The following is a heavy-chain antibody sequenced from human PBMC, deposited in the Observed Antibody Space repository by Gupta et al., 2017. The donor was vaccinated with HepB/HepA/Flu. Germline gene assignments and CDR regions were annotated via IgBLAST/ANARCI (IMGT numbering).Heavy chain of an antibody. CDR1: GFIYSTHW. J-gene: IGHJ4*02. Sequence: EVQLVESGGGLVQPGGSLSIACAASGFIYSTHWMTWVRQTPGRGLEWVASIKRDGSDISYVDSVRGRFTISRDNAKSSLYLQINSLRAEDTAVYFCARGPNYGDRTDYFDYWGQGTLVTVSS. CDR2: IKRDGSDI. D-gene: IGHD4/OR15-4a*01. CDR3: ARGPNYGDRTDYFDY. V-gene: IGHV3-7*01.